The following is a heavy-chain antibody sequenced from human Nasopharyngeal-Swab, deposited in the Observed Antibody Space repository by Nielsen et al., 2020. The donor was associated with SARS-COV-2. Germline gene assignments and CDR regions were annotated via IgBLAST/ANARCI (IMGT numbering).Heavy chain of an antibody. CDR3: VRDRDIFGYDSSGYYGADAFDL. J-gene: IGHJ3*01. CDR2: ISFDGTNK. Sequence: SLKISCAASGFIFHSFAMHWVRQSPGKGLEWVALISFDGTNKYYAGSVRGRFTISRDTSKDTLYLQMNNLRAEDTAVYYCVRDRDIFGYDSSGYYGADAFDLWGQGTMVTVSA. V-gene: IGHV3-30*04. D-gene: IGHD3-22*01. CDR1: GFIFHSFA.